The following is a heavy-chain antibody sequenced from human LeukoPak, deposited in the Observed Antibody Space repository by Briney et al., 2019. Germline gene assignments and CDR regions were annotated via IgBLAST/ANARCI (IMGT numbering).Heavy chain of an antibody. CDR3: ARDRGYYYDSSGYDY. D-gene: IGHD3-22*01. Sequence: GGSLRLSCAASGFTVSSNYMSWVRQAPGKGLEWVSVIYNGGSTYYADSVKGRFTISRDNSKNTLYLQMNSLRAEDTAVYYCARDRGYYYDSSGYDYWGQGTLVTVSS. CDR1: GFTVSSNY. J-gene: IGHJ4*02. V-gene: IGHV3-53*01. CDR2: IYNGGST.